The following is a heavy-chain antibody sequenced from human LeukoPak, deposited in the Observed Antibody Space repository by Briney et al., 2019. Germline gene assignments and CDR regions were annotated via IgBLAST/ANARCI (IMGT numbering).Heavy chain of an antibody. CDR2: IWYDGSND. Sequence: PGGSLRLSCTASGFNFGSDAMHWVRQAPGKGLEWVAFIWYDGSNDHYADSVKGRFTISRDNSKNTLYLQMNSLRAEDTAVYYCASSRDGYRAWGQGTLVTVSS. CDR1: GFNFGSDA. J-gene: IGHJ5*02. D-gene: IGHD5-24*01. V-gene: IGHV3-30*02. CDR3: ASSRDGYRA.